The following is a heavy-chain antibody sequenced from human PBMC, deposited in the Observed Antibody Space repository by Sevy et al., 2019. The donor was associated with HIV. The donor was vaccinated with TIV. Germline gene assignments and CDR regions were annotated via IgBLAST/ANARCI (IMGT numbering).Heavy chain of an antibody. CDR2: IWHDGSQK. CDR1: GFTFSSYA. J-gene: IGHJ4*02. D-gene: IGHD1-26*01. CDR3: ARGRVGATTSYYFDY. Sequence: GGSLRLSCAASGFTFSSYAMHWVRQAPGKWLEWVGFIWHDGSQKYYADSVRGRFTFSRDNSKNTLFLQVSSLRAEDTAVYYCARGRVGATTSYYFDYWGQGTLVTVSS. V-gene: IGHV3-33*01.